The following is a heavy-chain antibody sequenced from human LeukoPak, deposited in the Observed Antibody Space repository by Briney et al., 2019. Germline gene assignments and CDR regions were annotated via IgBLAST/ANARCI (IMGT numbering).Heavy chain of an antibody. Sequence: GGSLRLSCAASGLTFSAYGMHWVRQAPGKGLEWVAVISYDGSNTKYADSVKGRFTISRDDSKNTLYLKMNTLRPEDTAVYYCAMYGGSPTWGQGTLVTVSS. J-gene: IGHJ4*02. CDR2: ISYDGSNT. V-gene: IGHV3-30*03. D-gene: IGHD6-13*01. CDR3: AMYGGSPT. CDR1: GLTFSAYG.